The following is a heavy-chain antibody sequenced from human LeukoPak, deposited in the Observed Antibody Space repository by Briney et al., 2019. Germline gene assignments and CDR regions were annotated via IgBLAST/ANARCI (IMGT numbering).Heavy chain of an antibody. D-gene: IGHD3-22*01. Sequence: GGSLRLSCAASGFTVSSNYMSWVRQAPGKGLEWVSVIYSGGSTYYADSVKGRFTISRDNSKNTLYLQMNSLRAEDTAVYYRARVFTYYYDSSGYGLDYWGQGTLVTVSS. CDR1: GFTVSSNY. CDR3: ARVFTYYYDSSGYGLDY. CDR2: IYSGGST. J-gene: IGHJ4*02. V-gene: IGHV3-66*01.